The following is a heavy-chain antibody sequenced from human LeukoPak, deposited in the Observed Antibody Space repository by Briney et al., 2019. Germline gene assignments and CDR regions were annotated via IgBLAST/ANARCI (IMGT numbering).Heavy chain of an antibody. Sequence: GGSLRLSCAASGFTFSSYAMSWVRQAPGKGLEWVSAISGSGGSTYYADSVKGRFTISRDNSKNTLYLQMNSLRAEDTAVYYCAKDQNYGDYPGYFQHWGQGTLVTVSS. D-gene: IGHD4-17*01. CDR1: GFTFSSYA. CDR2: ISGSGGST. CDR3: AKDQNYGDYPGYFQH. J-gene: IGHJ1*01. V-gene: IGHV3-23*01.